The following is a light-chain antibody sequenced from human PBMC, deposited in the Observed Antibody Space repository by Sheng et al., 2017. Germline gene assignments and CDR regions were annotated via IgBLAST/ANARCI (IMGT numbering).Light chain of an antibody. Sequence: DIQMTHSPSSLSASVGDRVTITCQASQDIANHLNWCQQKPGKAPNLLIYAASNLETGVPSRFSGGGSATDITFTISSLQPEDVATYYCLQYNDFPWTFGQGTKVDI. V-gene: IGKV1-33*01. CDR1: QDIANH. J-gene: IGKJ1*01. CDR2: AAS. CDR3: LQYNDFPWT.